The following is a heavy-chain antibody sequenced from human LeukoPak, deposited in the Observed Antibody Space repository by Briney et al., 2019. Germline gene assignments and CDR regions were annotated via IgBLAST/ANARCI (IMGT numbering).Heavy chain of an antibody. D-gene: IGHD4-11*01. CDR2: ISSTSAYI. J-gene: IGHJ4*02. CDR1: GFTFRSYT. Sequence: TAGGSLRLSCAASGFTFRSYTMAWVRQAPGKGLEWVASISSTSAYIYYQNSVKGRFTASRDNGKNSVDLDMSGLGAADTAIYYCARASDYNGNHYFDHWGQGTVVTVSS. CDR3: ARASDYNGNHYFDH. V-gene: IGHV3-21*06.